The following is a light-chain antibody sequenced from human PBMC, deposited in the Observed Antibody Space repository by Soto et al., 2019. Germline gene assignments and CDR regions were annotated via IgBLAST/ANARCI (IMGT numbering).Light chain of an antibody. Sequence: QSALTQPASVSGSPGQWITISCTGTSSDFGGYNSVSWYRQDPGKAPKLMIYDVTNRPSGVSNRFSGSKSGNTASLTISGLQAEDEADYYCSSFTSDITYVFGTGTKVTVL. CDR2: DVT. V-gene: IGLV2-14*01. J-gene: IGLJ1*01. CDR1: SSDFGGYNS. CDR3: SSFTSDITYV.